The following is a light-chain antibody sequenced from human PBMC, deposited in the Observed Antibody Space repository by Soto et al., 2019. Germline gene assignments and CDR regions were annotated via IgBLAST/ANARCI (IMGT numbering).Light chain of an antibody. CDR2: AAS. CDR3: LHSNSFHHT. J-gene: IGKJ2*01. V-gene: IGKV1-12*01. CDR1: QYISSW. Sequence: DIQMTQSPSSVSASVGDRVTITCRASQYISSWLAWYQQNPGKAPQPLIYAASSLQSWVPSRFSSSGSGTEFTHTISSLQPEDFATYYCLHSNSFHHTFGQGTKLEIK.